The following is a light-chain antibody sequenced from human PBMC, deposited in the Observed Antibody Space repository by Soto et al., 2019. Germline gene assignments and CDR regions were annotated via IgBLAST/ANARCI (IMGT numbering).Light chain of an antibody. V-gene: IGKV3-11*01. CDR2: DAS. J-gene: IGKJ1*01. CDR1: QSVSSY. Sequence: EIVLTQSPATLSLSPGERATLSCRASQSVSSYFAWYQQKPGQAPRLLIYDASNRATGVPVRFSGSRSGTDFTLTISSLEPEDFAVYYCQQRRYWPVTFGQGTKVEIK. CDR3: QQRRYWPVT.